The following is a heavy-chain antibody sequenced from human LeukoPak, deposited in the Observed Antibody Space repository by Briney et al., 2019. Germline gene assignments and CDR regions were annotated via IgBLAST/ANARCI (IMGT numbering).Heavy chain of an antibody. CDR1: GYTFTGYY. V-gene: IGHV1-2*02. Sequence: ASVKVSCKASGYTFTGYYMHWVRQAPGQGLEWMGWINPNSGGTNYAQKFQGRVTMTRNSSITTAYMELSSLRSEDTAVYYCATRHWICSGGSCYYPDYWGQGTLVTASS. J-gene: IGHJ4*02. CDR3: ATRHWICSGGSCYYPDY. D-gene: IGHD2-15*01. CDR2: INPNSGGT.